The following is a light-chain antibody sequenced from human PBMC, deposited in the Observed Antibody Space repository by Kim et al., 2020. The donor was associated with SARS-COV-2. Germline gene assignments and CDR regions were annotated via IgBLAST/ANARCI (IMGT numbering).Light chain of an antibody. J-gene: IGLJ2*01. CDR3: QAWDSGNVV. Sequence: SYELTQPPSVSVSPGQTVSITCFGDKLGDKDVCWYQQRPGQSPVLVIYKNNKRPSGIPERFSGSNSGNTATLTISGTQAMDEADYYCQAWDSGNVVFGGGTQLTVL. CDR2: KNN. CDR1: KLGDKD. V-gene: IGLV3-1*01.